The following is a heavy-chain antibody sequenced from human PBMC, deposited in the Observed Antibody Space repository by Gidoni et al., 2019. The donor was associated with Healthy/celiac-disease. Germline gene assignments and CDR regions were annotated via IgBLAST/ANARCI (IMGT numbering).Heavy chain of an antibody. D-gene: IGHD3-10*01. J-gene: IGHJ5*02. CDR3: TPANMVRGVIIMYWFDP. CDR1: GFTFSNAW. V-gene: IGHV3-15*07. Sequence: EVQLVESGGGLVKPGGSLRLSCAASGFTFSNAWMNWVRQAPGKGLEWVGRIKSKTDGGTTDYAAPVKGRFTISRDDSKNTLYLQMNSLKTEDTAVYYCTPANMVRGVIIMYWFDPWGQGTLVTVSS. CDR2: IKSKTDGGTT.